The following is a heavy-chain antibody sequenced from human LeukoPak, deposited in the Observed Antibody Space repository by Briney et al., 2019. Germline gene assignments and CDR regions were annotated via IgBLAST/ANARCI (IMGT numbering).Heavy chain of an antibody. CDR1: GFTFSSYS. V-gene: IGHV3-48*01. Sequence: SGGSLRLSCAASGFTFSSYSMNWVRQAPGKGLEWVSYISSSSTIYYADSVKGRFTISRDNSKNTLYLQMNSLRAEDTAVYYCAKEEGTYCSSTSCYGTWFDPWGQGTLVTVSS. D-gene: IGHD2-2*01. J-gene: IGHJ5*02. CDR2: ISSSSTI. CDR3: AKEEGTYCSSTSCYGTWFDP.